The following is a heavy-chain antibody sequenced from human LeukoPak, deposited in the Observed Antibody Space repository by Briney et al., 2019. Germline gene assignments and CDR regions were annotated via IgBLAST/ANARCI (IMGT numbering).Heavy chain of an antibody. V-gene: IGHV4-39*01. CDR3: ARLFGSVVTNWFDP. D-gene: IGHD3-3*01. J-gene: IGHJ5*02. CDR2: IYDSGST. Sequence: SETLSLTCTVSGDSISNSSHYWGWIRQPPGKGLEWIGSIYDSGSTYYNPSLKSRVTISVDASKNQFSLKLSSVTAADTAVYYCARLFGSVVTNWFDPWGQGSLVTVSS. CDR1: GDSISNSSHY.